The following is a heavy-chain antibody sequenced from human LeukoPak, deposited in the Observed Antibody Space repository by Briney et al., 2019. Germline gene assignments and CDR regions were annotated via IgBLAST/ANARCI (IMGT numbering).Heavy chain of an antibody. J-gene: IGHJ6*02. CDR2: IIPILGIA. Sequence: SVKVSCKASGGTFSSYATSWVRQAPGPGLEWMGRIIPILGIANYAQKFQGRVTITADKSTSTAYMELSSLRSEDTAVYYCARARVTIFGVAQYYYYGMDVWGQGTTVTVSS. CDR1: GGTFSSYA. D-gene: IGHD3-3*01. V-gene: IGHV1-69*04. CDR3: ARARVTIFGVAQYYYYGMDV.